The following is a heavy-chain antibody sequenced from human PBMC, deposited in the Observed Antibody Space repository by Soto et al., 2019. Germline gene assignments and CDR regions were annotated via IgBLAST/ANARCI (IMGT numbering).Heavy chain of an antibody. V-gene: IGHV4-61*01. D-gene: IGHD6-19*01. CDR3: ARGIEGWYQGRYYYGMDV. CDR2: IYYSGST. J-gene: IGHJ6*02. CDR1: GGSVSSGSYY. Sequence: QVQLQESGPGLVKPSETLSLTCTVSGGSVSSGSYYWSWIRQPPGKGLEWIGYIYYSGSTNYNPSPQGLVTIAVDTSKNQCSLNLSAVTAADTAVYYCARGIEGWYQGRYYYGMDVWGQGTTVTVSS.